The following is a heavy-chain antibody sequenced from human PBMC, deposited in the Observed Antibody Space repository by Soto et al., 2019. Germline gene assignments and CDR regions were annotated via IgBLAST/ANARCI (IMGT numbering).Heavy chain of an antibody. J-gene: IGHJ3*02. CDR3: ARLYGLDAFDI. Sequence: SETLSLTCTVSCGSISSYYWSWIRQPPGKGLEWIGYIYYSGSTNYNPSLKSRVTISVDTSKNQFSLKLSSVTAADTAVYYCARLYGLDAFDIWGQGTMVTVS. CDR2: IYYSGST. V-gene: IGHV4-59*01. D-gene: IGHD4-17*01. CDR1: CGSISSYY.